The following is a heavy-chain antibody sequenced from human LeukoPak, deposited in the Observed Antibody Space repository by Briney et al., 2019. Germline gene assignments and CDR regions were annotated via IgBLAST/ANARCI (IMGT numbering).Heavy chain of an antibody. V-gene: IGHV3-9*01. CDR3: ALRYSYGFANY. Sequence: PGGSLRVSCAASGFTFDDYAMHWVRQAPGKGLEWVSGISWNSGSIGYADSVKGRFTISRDNAKNSLYLQMNSLRAEDTALYYCALRYSYGFANYWGQGTLVTVSS. CDR2: ISWNSGSI. CDR1: GFTFDDYA. J-gene: IGHJ4*02. D-gene: IGHD5-18*01.